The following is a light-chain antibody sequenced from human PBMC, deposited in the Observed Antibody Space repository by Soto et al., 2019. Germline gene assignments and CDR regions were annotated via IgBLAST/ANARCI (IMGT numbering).Light chain of an antibody. V-gene: IGLV1-51*01. CDR3: GTWHSDSYV. Sequence: QSVLTQPPSVSAAPGQKVTIPCSGGSSNIGSNDVCWYQQVPGTAPKVLIYDNSKRPSGIPDRFSGSKSGTSATLGISGLQTGDEADYYCGTWHSDSYVFGSGTKVTVL. J-gene: IGLJ1*01. CDR2: DNS. CDR1: SSNIGSND.